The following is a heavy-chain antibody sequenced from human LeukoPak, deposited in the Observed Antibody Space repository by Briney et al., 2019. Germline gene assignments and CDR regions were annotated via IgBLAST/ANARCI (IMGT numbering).Heavy chain of an antibody. CDR3: ARDLSTFDY. Sequence: GASVKVSCKASGYTFTSYYINWVRQAPGQGLEWMGWINPNSGGTRYAQKFRGRVTVTRDTSISAAYMDLSSLTSDDTAVYFCARDLSTFDYWGQGTLVTVSS. CDR1: GYTFTSYY. CDR2: INPNSGGT. V-gene: IGHV1-2*02. J-gene: IGHJ4*02.